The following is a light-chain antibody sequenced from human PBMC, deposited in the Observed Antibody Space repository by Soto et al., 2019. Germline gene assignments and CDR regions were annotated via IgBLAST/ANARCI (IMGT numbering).Light chain of an antibody. CDR3: QQYNSWPRT. J-gene: IGKJ1*01. CDR2: GAT. Sequence: EIVMAHTPSTPPVSPGQTATLSCRASQSISSNLAWYQQKPGKAPRLLIHGATTRATGIPARFSGCGSGTEFTLTISSLQSEDFAAYYCQQYNSWPRTFGQGTKVDI. CDR1: QSISSN. V-gene: IGKV3-15*01.